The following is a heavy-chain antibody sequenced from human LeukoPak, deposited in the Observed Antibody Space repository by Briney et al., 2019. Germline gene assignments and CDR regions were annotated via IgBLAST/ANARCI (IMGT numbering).Heavy chain of an antibody. Sequence: GGSLRLSCEASEFTFSSYSMNWVRQAPGKGLEWVSSITSSSSYIYYADSVQGRFTISRDNAKNSLYLQMNSLRVEDTAVYYCARAVGATAAFDYWGQGTLVTVSS. D-gene: IGHD1-26*01. V-gene: IGHV3-21*01. CDR2: ITSSSSYI. J-gene: IGHJ4*02. CDR3: ARAVGATAAFDY. CDR1: EFTFSSYS.